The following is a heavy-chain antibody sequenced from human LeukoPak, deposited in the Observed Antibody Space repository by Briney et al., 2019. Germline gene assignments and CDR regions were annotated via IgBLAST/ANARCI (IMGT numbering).Heavy chain of an antibody. J-gene: IGHJ4*02. CDR1: GFTFSDAW. CDR3: ATRRQDGW. V-gene: IGHV3-15*01. D-gene: IGHD2-15*01. CDR2: IKSKSDGGTI. Sequence: GGSLRLSCVGSGFTFSDAWMSWVRQAPGKGLEWVGRIKSKSDGGTIDYAAPVKGRFTISRDDSRNTLYLQMNSLKTEDTAVYYCATRRQDGWWGQGTLVTVS.